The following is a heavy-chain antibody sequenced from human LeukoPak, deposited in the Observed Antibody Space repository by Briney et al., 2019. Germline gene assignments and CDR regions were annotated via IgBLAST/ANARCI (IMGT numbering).Heavy chain of an antibody. CDR1: RFTFSTYG. D-gene: IGHD6-13*01. CDR3: ARCGVGVAAAAANC. Sequence: HTGGSLRLSCAASRFTFSTYGMSWVRQAPGKGLEWVADIKQDGSAIYYVDSVKGRFTISRDNAKNSLYLQMNSLRAEDTAVYYCARCGVGVAAAAANCWGQGTLLTVSS. J-gene: IGHJ4*02. CDR2: IKQDGSAI. V-gene: IGHV3-7*01.